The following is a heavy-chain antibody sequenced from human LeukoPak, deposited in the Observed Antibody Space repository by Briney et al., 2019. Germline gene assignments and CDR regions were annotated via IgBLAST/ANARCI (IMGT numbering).Heavy chain of an antibody. CDR2: ISSSSSYI. Sequence: AGGSLRLSCAASGFIFSSHTMNWVRQAPGKGLEWVSSISSSSSYIYYADSVKGRFTISRDNAKNSLYLQMDSLRAEDTAVYYCARDVAITYYYASGSYSAFDYWGQGTLVTVSS. V-gene: IGHV3-21*01. J-gene: IGHJ4*02. CDR1: GFIFSSHT. D-gene: IGHD3-10*01. CDR3: ARDVAITYYYASGSYSAFDY.